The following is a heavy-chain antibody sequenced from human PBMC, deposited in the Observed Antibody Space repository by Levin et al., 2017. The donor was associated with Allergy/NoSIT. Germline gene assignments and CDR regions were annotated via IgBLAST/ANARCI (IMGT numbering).Heavy chain of an antibody. J-gene: IGHJ5*02. CDR1: GGTFSSYA. D-gene: IGHD3-9*01. Sequence: ASVKVSCKASGGTFSSYAISWVRQAPGQGLEWMGGIIPIFGTANYAQKFQGRVTITADESTSTAYMELSSLRSEDTAVYYCARPQYYDILTGGDNNWFDPWGQGTLVTVSS. CDR2: IIPIFGTA. CDR3: ARPQYYDILTGGDNNWFDP. V-gene: IGHV1-69*13.